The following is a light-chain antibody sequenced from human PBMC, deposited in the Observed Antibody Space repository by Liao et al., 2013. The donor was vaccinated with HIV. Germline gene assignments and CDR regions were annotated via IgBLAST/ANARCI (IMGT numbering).Light chain of an antibody. CDR2: EDT. V-gene: IGLV3-25*03. Sequence: SYVVTQPPSVSVSPGQTATITCSGDKLGEKYASWYQQKPGQSPVLVIYEDTKRPSGIPGRFSGSSSGTTVTLTISGVQAEDEADYYCQSADSSGTYSHVVFGGGTKLTVL. CDR3: QSADSSGTYSHVV. CDR1: KLGEKY. J-gene: IGLJ2*01.